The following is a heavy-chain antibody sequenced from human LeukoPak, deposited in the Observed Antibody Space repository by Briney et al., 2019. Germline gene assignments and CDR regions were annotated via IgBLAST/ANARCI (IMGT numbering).Heavy chain of an antibody. J-gene: IGHJ4*02. CDR3: GRGQVGYSSG. V-gene: IGHV3-74*01. CDR1: GFTFSGYW. CDR2: INSDGSST. Sequence: PGGSLRLSCAASGFTFSGYWMHWVRQAPGKGLVWVSRINSDGSSTIYADSVKGRFTISRDNAKNTLYLQMSSLRAEDTAVYYCGRGQVGYSSGWGQGTLVTVSS. D-gene: IGHD6-19*01.